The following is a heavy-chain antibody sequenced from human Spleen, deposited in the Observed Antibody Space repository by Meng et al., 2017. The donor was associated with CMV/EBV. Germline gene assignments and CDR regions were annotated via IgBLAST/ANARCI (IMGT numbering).Heavy chain of an antibody. J-gene: IGHJ3*02. Sequence: SVKVSCKASGGTFSSYAISWVRQAPGQGLEWMGGIIPIFGTANYAQKFQGRVTITTDESTSTAYMELSSLRSEDTAVYYCARDLMEPAANGFDIWGQGTMVTVS. CDR1: GGTFSSYA. CDR2: IIPIFGTA. D-gene: IGHD2-2*01. CDR3: ARDLMEPAANGFDI. V-gene: IGHV1-69*05.